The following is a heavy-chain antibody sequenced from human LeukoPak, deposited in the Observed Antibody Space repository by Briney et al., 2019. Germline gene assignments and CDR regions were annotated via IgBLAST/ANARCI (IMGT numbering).Heavy chain of an antibody. CDR2: INTNTGNP. D-gene: IGHD3-9*01. V-gene: IGHV7-4-1*02. CDR1: GYTFTSYA. CDR3: ARDLDILTGYYIRVFDY. J-gene: IGHJ4*02. Sequence: ASVKVSCKASGYTFTSYAMNWVRQAPGQGLEWMGWINTNTGNPTYAQGFTGRFVFSLDTSVSTAYLQISSLKAEDTAVYYCARDLDILTGYYIRVFDYWGQGTLVTVSS.